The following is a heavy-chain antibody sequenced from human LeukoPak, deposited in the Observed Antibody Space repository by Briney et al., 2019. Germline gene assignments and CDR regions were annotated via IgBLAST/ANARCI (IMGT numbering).Heavy chain of an antibody. Sequence: GGSLRLSCAASGFTFTTYWMAWVRQAPGKGLEWVANIRQDGGEKYYVDSVKGRFTISRDNAQNSLYLHIVSLGAEDTAVYYCARHREGTTQVGLFNFWGQGTLVTVSS. CDR2: IRQDGGEK. CDR3: ARHREGTTQVGLFNF. J-gene: IGHJ4*02. D-gene: IGHD2-2*01. CDR1: GFTFTTYW. V-gene: IGHV3-7*01.